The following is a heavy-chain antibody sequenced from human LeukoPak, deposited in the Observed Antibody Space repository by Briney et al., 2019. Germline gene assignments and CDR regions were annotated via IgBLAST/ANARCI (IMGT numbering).Heavy chain of an antibody. CDR1: GFTFSSYG. CDR3: ARAPRNSYYDSSGYYPYGAFDI. J-gene: IGHJ3*02. V-gene: IGHV3-33*08. CDR2: IWYDGSNK. Sequence: PGGSLRLSCAASGFTFSSYGMHWVRQAPGKGLEWVAVIWYDGSNKYYADSVKGRFTISRDNSKNTLYLQMNSLRAEDTAVYYCARAPRNSYYDSSGYYPYGAFDIWGQGTMVTVSS. D-gene: IGHD3-22*01.